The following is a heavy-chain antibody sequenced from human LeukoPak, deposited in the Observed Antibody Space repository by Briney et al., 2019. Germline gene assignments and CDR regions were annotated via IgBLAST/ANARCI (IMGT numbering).Heavy chain of an antibody. CDR1: GGSISSGDYY. CDR3: ARGSGNSGWFDP. CDR2: IYYSGST. D-gene: IGHD4-23*01. Sequence: PSQTLSLTCTVSGGSISSGDYYWSWIRQPPEKGLEWIGYIYYSGSTYYNPSLKSRVTISVDTSKNQFSLKLSSVTAADTAVYYCARGSGNSGWFDPWGQGTLVTVSS. J-gene: IGHJ5*02. V-gene: IGHV4-30-4*08.